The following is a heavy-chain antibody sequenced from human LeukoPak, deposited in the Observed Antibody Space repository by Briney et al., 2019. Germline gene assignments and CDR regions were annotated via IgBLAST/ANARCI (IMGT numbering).Heavy chain of an antibody. V-gene: IGHV1-18*01. CDR2: ISADKDNT. D-gene: IGHD2-2*02. CDR1: AYTFTSYG. CDR3: ARDRVVVPAAIRIPLGGI. J-gene: IGHJ3*02. Sequence: SVKVSSKAPAYTFTSYGISWMRQAPGQGLDWMGWISADKDNTNTPQNIQGRVTMTTDTYTSTAYMELRSMRSDDAAVYYCARDRVVVPAAIRIPLGGIWGQGTMVTVSS.